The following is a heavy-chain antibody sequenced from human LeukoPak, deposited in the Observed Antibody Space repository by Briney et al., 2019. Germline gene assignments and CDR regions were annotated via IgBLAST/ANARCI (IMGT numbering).Heavy chain of an antibody. D-gene: IGHD2-15*01. CDR2: IYYSGST. CDR1: GGSISSYY. V-gene: IGHV4-59*01. CDR3: ARSDYSTYFDF. J-gene: IGHJ4*02. Sequence: SETLFLTCTVSGGSISSYYWSWIRQPPGKGLEWIGYIYYSGSTNYNPPLKSRVTISVDTSKNQFSLKLSSVTAADTAVYYCARSDYSTYFDFWGQGTLLTVSS.